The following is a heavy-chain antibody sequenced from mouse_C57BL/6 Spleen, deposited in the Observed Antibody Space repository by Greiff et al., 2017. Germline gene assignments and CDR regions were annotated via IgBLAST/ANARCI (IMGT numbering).Heavy chain of an antibody. V-gene: IGHV5-17*01. CDR3: ARMGLGRFYYFDY. D-gene: IGHD4-1*01. J-gene: IGHJ2*01. CDR1: GFTFSDYG. CDR2: ISSGSSTI. Sequence: EVKVEESGGGLVKPGGSLKLSCAASGFTFSDYGMHWVRQAPEKWLEWVAYISSGSSTIYHADTVKGRFTISRDNAKNTLFLQMTSLRSEDTAMYYCARMGLGRFYYFDYWGQGTTLTVSS.